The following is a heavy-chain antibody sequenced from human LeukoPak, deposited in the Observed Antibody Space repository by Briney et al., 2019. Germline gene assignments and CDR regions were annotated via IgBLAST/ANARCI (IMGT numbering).Heavy chain of an antibody. CDR3: ARQLYCSSTSCYIGYYYYYYMDV. D-gene: IGHD2-2*02. Sequence: SETLSLTCTVSGGSISSSSYYWGWIRQPPGKGLEWIGSIYYSGSTYYNPSLKSRVTISVDTSKNQFSLKLSSVTAADTAVYYCARQLYCSSTSCYIGYYYYYYMDVWGKGTTVTVSS. V-gene: IGHV4-39*01. CDR2: IYYSGST. CDR1: GGSISSSSYY. J-gene: IGHJ6*03.